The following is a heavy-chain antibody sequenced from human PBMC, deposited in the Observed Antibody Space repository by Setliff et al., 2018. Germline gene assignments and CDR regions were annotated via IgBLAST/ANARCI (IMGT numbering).Heavy chain of an antibody. CDR1: GGSINNYY. CDR2: IYTRGST. Sequence: SETLSLTCTVSGGSINNYYWRWIRQPAGQGLEWIGHIYTRGSTNYNPSLRSRVSISVDTSKNHFSLRLSSVAATDTAVYYCLRIRLVPHGHSWGQGTLVTVSS. V-gene: IGHV4-4*08. D-gene: IGHD2-15*01. CDR3: LRIRLVPHGHS. J-gene: IGHJ4*02.